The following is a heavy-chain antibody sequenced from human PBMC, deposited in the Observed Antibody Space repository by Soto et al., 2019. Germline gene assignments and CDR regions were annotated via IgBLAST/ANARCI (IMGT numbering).Heavy chain of an antibody. Sequence: GGSLRLSCTASGFTFGDYAMSWFRQAPGKGLEWVGFIRSKAYGGRTEYAASVKGRFTISRDDSKSIAHLQMNSLKTEDTAVYYCTRNYCSSTSCYVYYSYYGMDVWGQGTPVTVSS. V-gene: IGHV3-49*03. CDR2: IRSKAYGGRT. J-gene: IGHJ6*02. CDR1: GFTFGDYA. D-gene: IGHD2-2*01. CDR3: TRNYCSSTSCYVYYSYYGMDV.